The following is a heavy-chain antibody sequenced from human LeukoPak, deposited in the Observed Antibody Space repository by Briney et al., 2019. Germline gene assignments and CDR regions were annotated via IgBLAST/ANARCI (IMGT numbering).Heavy chain of an antibody. CDR1: GFTLSSNY. CDR2: IYNGGST. V-gene: IGHV3-53*01. Sequence: GGSLRLSCAASGFTLSSNYMSWVRQAPGKGLEWVSVIYNGGSTYYADSVKGRFTISRDNSKNTLYLQMNSLRAEDTAVYYCARDSIAAAGTDYWGQGTLVTVSS. J-gene: IGHJ4*02. CDR3: ARDSIAAAGTDY. D-gene: IGHD6-13*01.